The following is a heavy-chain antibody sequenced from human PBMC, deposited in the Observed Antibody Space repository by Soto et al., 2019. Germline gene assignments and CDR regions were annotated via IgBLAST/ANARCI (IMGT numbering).Heavy chain of an antibody. Sequence: GSLRLSCAASEFTFSSYGMHWVRQAPGKGLEWVAVIWYDGSNKYYADSVKGRFTISRDNSKNTLYLQMNSLRAEDTAVYYCAREVGGSGSNYYYGMDVWGQGTTVNVSS. CDR2: IWYDGSNK. V-gene: IGHV3-33*01. CDR3: AREVGGSGSNYYYGMDV. CDR1: EFTFSSYG. J-gene: IGHJ6*02. D-gene: IGHD3-10*01.